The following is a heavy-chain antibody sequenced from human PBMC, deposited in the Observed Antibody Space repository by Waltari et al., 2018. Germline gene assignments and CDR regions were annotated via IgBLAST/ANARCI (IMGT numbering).Heavy chain of an antibody. J-gene: IGHJ6*03. CDR3: ARKRATAYYYYMDV. V-gene: IGHV1-8*03. CDR1: GYTFTSYD. D-gene: IGHD4-4*01. CDR2: MNPNSGNT. Sequence: QVQLVQSGAEVKKPGASGKVSCKASGYTFTSYDINGVRQASGQGLEWMGLMNPNSGNTGYAQKFQGRVTITRNTSISTAYMELSSLRSEDTAVYYCARKRATAYYYYMDVWGKGTTVTISS.